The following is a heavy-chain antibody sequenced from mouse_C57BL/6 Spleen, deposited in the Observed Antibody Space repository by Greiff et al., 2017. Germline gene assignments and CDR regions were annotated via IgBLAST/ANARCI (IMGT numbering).Heavy chain of an antibody. CDR3: TRRGSYYSNYSFAY. CDR2: IDPETGGT. V-gene: IGHV1-15*01. D-gene: IGHD2-5*01. J-gene: IGHJ3*01. CDR1: GYTFTDYE. Sequence: QVQLQQSGAELVRPGASVTLSCKASGYTFTDYEMHWVKQTPVHGLEWIGAIDPETGGTAYNQKFKGKAILTADKSSSTAYMELRSLTSEDSAVYYCTRRGSYYSNYSFAYWGQGTLVTVSA.